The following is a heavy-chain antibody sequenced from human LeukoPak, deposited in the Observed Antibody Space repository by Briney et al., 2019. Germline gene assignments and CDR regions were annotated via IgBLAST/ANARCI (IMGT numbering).Heavy chain of an antibody. CDR2: IAYDGSRA. D-gene: IGHD1-14*01. V-gene: IGHV3-33*01. CDR3: TRYNNDHFDY. J-gene: IGHJ4*02. CDR1: GFTFGGYG. Sequence: GGSLRLSCAGSGFTFGGYGMHWFRQAPGKGLEWVAVIAYDGSRAFYADSVKGRFTISRDNSKNTMSVQMDDLRAEDTAVYYCTRYNNDHFDYWGQGTLVTLSS.